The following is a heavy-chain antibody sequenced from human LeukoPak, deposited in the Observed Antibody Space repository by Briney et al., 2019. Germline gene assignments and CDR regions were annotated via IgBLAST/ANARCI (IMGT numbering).Heavy chain of an antibody. CDR2: ISGDGSST. J-gene: IGHJ4*02. CDR3: ARGSNGWSGIDY. V-gene: IGHV3-74*01. D-gene: IGHD6-19*01. CDR1: EFTFSCHW. Sequence: GGSLRLSCGASEFTFSCHWMYWVRRAPGEGLVWVSRISGDGSSTNYADSVKGRFAISRDNAKNTLYLQMNSLRAEDTSVYYCARGSNGWSGIDYWGQGTLVTVSS.